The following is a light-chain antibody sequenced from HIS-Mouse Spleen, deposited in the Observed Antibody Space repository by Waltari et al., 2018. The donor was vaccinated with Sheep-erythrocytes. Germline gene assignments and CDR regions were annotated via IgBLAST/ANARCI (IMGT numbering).Light chain of an antibody. CDR3: QQRSNWPPT. CDR1: QSISSY. CDR2: AAS. J-gene: IGKJ5*01. Sequence: DIQMTQSPSSLSASVGHRVTITCRASQSISSYLNWYQQKPGKAPKLLIYAASSLQSGVPSRFSGSGSGTDFTLTISSLEPEDFAVYYCQQRSNWPPTFGQGTRLEIK. V-gene: IGKV1-39*01.